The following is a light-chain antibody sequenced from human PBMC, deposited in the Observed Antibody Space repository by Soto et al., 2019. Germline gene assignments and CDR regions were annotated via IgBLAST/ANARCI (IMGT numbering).Light chain of an antibody. J-gene: IGLJ2*01. Sequence: NFMLTQPHSVSESPGQTVTISCTRSSGSIASNSVQWYQQRPGSAPTTVIYEDNQRPSGVPDRFSGSTDGSSNSASLTISGLPTEDEADYYCQSYDTSTVVFGGGTKVTVL. CDR3: QSYDTSTVV. CDR1: SGSIASNS. CDR2: EDN. V-gene: IGLV6-57*04.